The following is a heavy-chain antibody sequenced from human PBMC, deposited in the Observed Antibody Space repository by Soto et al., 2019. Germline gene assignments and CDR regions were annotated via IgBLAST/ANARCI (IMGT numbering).Heavy chain of an antibody. D-gene: IGHD4-17*01. CDR3: AKFYGDDPRYYYYYMDV. CDR1: GFSFSSYA. J-gene: IGHJ6*03. V-gene: IGHV3-23*01. Sequence: GGSLRLSCAASGFSFSSYAMSWVRQAPGKGLEWVSAISGSGGSTYYADSVKGRFTISRDNSKNTLYLQMNSLRAEDTAVYYCAKFYGDDPRYYYYYMDVWDKGTTVTVSS. CDR2: ISGSGGST.